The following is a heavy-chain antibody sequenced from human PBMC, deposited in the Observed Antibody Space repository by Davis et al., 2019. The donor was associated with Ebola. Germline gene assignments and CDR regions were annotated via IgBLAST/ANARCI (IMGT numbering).Heavy chain of an antibody. CDR3: ARQGLAARRSVEMDF. V-gene: IGHV4-39*01. J-gene: IGHJ4*02. Sequence: GSLRLSCAASGFTVSSNYMSWVRQAPGKGLEWIGSIHYSGSTYHNPSLSRGVTMSVDTSKNQFSLNLSSVTAADTAVYYCARQGLAARRSVEMDFWGQGTLVTVSS. CDR2: IHYSGST. CDR1: GFTVSSNY. D-gene: IGHD6-6*01.